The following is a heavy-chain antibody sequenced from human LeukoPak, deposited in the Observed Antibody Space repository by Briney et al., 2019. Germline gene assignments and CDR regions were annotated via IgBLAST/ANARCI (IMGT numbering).Heavy chain of an antibody. Sequence: GGSLRLSCAASGFTVSSYYMSWVRQAPGKGLEWVSVIYFDGDTYYADSVRGRFTISRDNSKNTLWLQMNSLRAEDTAVYYCVRDRAVGAAARYMDVWGKGTTVTVSS. CDR2: IYFDGDT. V-gene: IGHV3-53*01. J-gene: IGHJ6*03. D-gene: IGHD6-13*01. CDR3: VRDRAVGAAARYMDV. CDR1: GFTVSSYY.